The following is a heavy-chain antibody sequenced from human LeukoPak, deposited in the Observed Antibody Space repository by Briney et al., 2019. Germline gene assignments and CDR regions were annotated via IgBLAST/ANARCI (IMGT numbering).Heavy chain of an antibody. CDR1: GFTFDDYG. J-gene: IGHJ4*02. CDR2: INWNGGST. CDR3: ARDLDSSSWYGY. V-gene: IGHV3-20*04. Sequence: GSLRLSCAASGFTFDDYGMSWVRQAPGKGLEWVSGINWNGGSTGYADSVKGRFTISRDNAKNSLYLQMNSLRAEDTAVYYCARDLDSSSWYGYWGQGTLVTVSS. D-gene: IGHD6-13*01.